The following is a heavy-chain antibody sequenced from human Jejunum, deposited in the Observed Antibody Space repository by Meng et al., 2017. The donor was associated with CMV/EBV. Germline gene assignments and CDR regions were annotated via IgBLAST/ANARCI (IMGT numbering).Heavy chain of an antibody. J-gene: IGHJ6*02. D-gene: IGHD1-26*01. CDR2: IYNSGNT. CDR1: GGSISGYY. Sequence: SGGSISGYYWSWIRQPPGKGMEWIGYIYNSGNTYYNPSLKGRVTLSVDTSKNQFSLNLNSVTAADTALYYCARDPGVGYFYSGTDVWGQGTTVTVSS. CDR3: ARDPGVGYFYSGTDV. V-gene: IGHV4-59*01.